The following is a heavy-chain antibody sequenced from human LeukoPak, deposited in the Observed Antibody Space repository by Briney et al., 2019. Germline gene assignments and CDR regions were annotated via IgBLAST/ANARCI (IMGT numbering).Heavy chain of an antibody. CDR2: MHYSGNT. D-gene: IGHD2-2*01. V-gene: IGHV4-59*11. Sequence: SETLSLTCTVSGGSISGHYWSWIRQSPGKGLEWIGFMHYSGNTNSNPSLRSRVTISMDTSKNQFSLKMSSVTAADTAVYYCARGVVVPAADYYYYMDVWGKGTTVTVSS. J-gene: IGHJ6*03. CDR3: ARGVVVPAADYYYYMDV. CDR1: GGSISGHY.